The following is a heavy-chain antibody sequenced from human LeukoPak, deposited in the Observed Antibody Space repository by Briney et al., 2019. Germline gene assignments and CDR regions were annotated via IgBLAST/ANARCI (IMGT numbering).Heavy chain of an antibody. CDR2: INPNSGGT. D-gene: IGHD6-13*01. Sequence: ASVKVSCKASGYTFTGDYMHWVRQAPGQGLEWMGWINPNSGGTNYAQKFQGWVTMTRDTSISTAYMELSRLRSDDTAVYYCARAGDYSSSPPDYYGMDVWGQGTTVTVSS. V-gene: IGHV1-2*04. CDR3: ARAGDYSSSPPDYYGMDV. J-gene: IGHJ6*02. CDR1: GYTFTGDY.